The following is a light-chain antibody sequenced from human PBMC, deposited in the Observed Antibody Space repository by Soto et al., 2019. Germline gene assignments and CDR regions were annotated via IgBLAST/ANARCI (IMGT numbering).Light chain of an antibody. CDR2: GDN. CDR3: QTFDSSLTISWV. Sequence: QSVLTQPPSVSGAPGQRVTISCTGSSSNIGRGYDVHWYQQVPGSAPRLLLSGDNTRPSGVPDRFSGSRSGTSAYLAITGLQAEYEADYYCQTFDSSLTISWVCGVGTKVTVL. CDR1: SSNIGRGYD. J-gene: IGLJ3*02. V-gene: IGLV1-40*01.